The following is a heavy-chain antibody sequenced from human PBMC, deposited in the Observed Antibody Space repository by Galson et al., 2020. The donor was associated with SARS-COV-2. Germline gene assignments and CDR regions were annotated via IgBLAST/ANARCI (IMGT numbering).Heavy chain of an antibody. CDR1: GFTVSSNY. J-gene: IGHJ4*02. CDR2: IYSGGST. V-gene: IGHV3-66*01. CDR3: ARGTYYYDSSGYSDPYYFDY. D-gene: IGHD3-22*01. Sequence: TGGSLRLSCAASGFTVSSNYMSWVRQAPGKGLEWVSVIYSGGSTYYADSVKGRFTISRDNSKNTLYLQMNSLRAEDTAVYYCARGTYYYDSSGYSDPYYFDYWGQGTLVTVSS.